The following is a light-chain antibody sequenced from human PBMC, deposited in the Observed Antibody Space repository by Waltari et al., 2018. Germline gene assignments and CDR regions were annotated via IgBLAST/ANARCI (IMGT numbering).Light chain of an antibody. Sequence: NQLTQSPSSLSASVGDRVTITCRASQAISGYLAWYQQKPGKAPKLLIYAASTLQSGVPSRFSGSGSGTDFTLTISSLQPEDFATYYCQQSYSTPKTFGQGTKVEIK. CDR1: QAISGY. J-gene: IGKJ1*01. CDR2: AAS. V-gene: IGKV1-39*01. CDR3: QQSYSTPKT.